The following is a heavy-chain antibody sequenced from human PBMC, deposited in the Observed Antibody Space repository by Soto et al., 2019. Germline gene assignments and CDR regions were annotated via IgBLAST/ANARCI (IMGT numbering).Heavy chain of an antibody. CDR3: ARDRYCSSTSCPNWFDP. D-gene: IGHD2-2*01. CDR2: IYYSGST. J-gene: IGHJ5*02. V-gene: IGHV4-59*01. Sequence: QVQLQESGPGLVKPSETLSLTCTVSGGSISSYYWSWIRQPPGKGLEWIGYIYYSGSTNYNPSLKSRVTISVDTSKNPFSLKLSSVTAADTAVYYCARDRYCSSTSCPNWFDPWGQGTLVTVSS. CDR1: GGSISSYY.